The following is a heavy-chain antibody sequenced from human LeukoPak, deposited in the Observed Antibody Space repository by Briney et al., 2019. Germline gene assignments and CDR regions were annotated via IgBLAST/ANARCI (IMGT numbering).Heavy chain of an antibody. Sequence: ASVKVSCMASVYTFTIYGISWVRQAPGQGREWMGWISAYNGNTNYAQKLQGRVTMTTDTSTSTAYMELRSLRSDDTAVYYCARDKSGSYFPFDYWGQGTLVTVSS. V-gene: IGHV1-18*01. D-gene: IGHD1-26*01. CDR2: ISAYNGNT. J-gene: IGHJ4*02. CDR3: ARDKSGSYFPFDY. CDR1: VYTFTIYG.